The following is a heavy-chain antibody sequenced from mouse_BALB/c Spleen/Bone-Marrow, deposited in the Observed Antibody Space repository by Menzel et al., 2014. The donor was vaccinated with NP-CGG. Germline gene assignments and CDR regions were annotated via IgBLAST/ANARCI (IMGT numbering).Heavy chain of an antibody. D-gene: IGHD4-1*01. CDR1: GFNIKDYY. J-gene: IGHJ3*01. CDR3: NAWETGPFAY. V-gene: IGHV14-4*02. Sequence: EVQLQQSGAELVRSGASVKLSCTASGFNIKDYYMHWVKQRPEQGLEWIGWIDPENGDTEYAPKFQGKATMTADTSSNTAYLQLSSLTSEDTAVYYCNAWETGPFAYWGQGTLVTVSA. CDR2: IDPENGDT.